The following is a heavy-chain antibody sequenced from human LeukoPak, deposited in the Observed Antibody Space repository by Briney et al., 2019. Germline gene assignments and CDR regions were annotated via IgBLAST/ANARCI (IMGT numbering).Heavy chain of an antibody. D-gene: IGHD5-24*01. CDR1: EFSVGSNY. J-gene: IGHJ4*02. CDR2: IYSGGST. CDR3: VKSGYNRFDY. V-gene: IGHV3-53*01. Sequence: GGSLRLSCAASEFSVGSNYMTWVRQAPGKGLEWVSLIYSGGSTYYADSVKGRFTISRDTSKNTLYLQMNSLRAADTAVYYCVKSGYNRFDYWGQGALVTVSS.